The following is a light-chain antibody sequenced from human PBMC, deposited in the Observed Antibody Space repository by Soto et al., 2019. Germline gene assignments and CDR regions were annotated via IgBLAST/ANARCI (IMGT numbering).Light chain of an antibody. V-gene: IGLV2-14*01. CDR3: SSYASSNTYV. CDR1: SSDVGAYKY. CDR2: EVS. J-gene: IGLJ1*01. Sequence: LTQPASVSGSPGQSITISCTGTSSDVGAYKYVSWYQQHPGKAPKLLIYEVSYRPSGVSNRFSGSKSGNTASLTISGLQADDEADYYCSSYASSNTYVFGTGTKVTVL.